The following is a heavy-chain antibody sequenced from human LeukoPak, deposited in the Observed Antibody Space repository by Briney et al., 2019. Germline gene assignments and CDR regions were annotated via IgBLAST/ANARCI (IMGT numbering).Heavy chain of an antibody. D-gene: IGHD1-26*01. CDR3: AKGRRWELPLDY. CDR1: GFTFSSYA. V-gene: IGHV3-23*01. CDR2: ISDGGRSS. J-gene: IGHJ4*02. Sequence: GGSLRLSCAASGFTFSSYAMSWVRQAPEKGLEWVSGISDGGRSSYYADSVKGRFTISRDNSKNTLYLQMNSLRAEDTAVYYCAKGRRWELPLDYWGRGTLVTVSS.